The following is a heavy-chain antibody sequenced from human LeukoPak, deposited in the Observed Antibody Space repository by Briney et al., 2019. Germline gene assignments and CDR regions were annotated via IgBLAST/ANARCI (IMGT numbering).Heavy chain of an antibody. J-gene: IGHJ6*02. D-gene: IGHD3-10*01. CDR3: ARDRGLYGMDV. CDR2: IYDSGST. V-gene: IGHV4-39*02. CDR1: GGSIRSSYYY. Sequence: SETLSLTCTVSGGSIRSSYYYWGWIRQPPGKGLEWIGSIYDSGSTYYNPSLKSRVTISVDTSKNQFSLKLNSVTAADTAVYYCARDRGLYGMDVWGQGTTVTVSS.